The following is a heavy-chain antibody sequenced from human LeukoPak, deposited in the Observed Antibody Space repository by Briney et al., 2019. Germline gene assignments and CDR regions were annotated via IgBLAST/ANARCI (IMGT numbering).Heavy chain of an antibody. Sequence: GGSLRLSCAASGITFRSYAMSWVRQAPGKGLEWVSAISGSGGSTYYADSVKGRFTISRDNSKRTVFLQMNSLRVDDTAVYYCAKDQEIKGTTLFYFDFWGQGNQVTVSS. D-gene: IGHD1-14*01. V-gene: IGHV3-23*01. CDR3: AKDQEIKGTTLFYFDF. CDR2: ISGSGGST. CDR1: GITFRSYA. J-gene: IGHJ4*02.